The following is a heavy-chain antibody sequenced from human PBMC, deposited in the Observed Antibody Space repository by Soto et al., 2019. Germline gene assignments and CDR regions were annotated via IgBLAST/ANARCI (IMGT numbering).Heavy chain of an antibody. CDR1: GGTFSSYA. V-gene: IGHV1-69*13. J-gene: IGHJ3*02. Sequence: SVKVSCKASGGTFSSYAISWVRQAPGQGLEWMGGIIPIFGTANYAQKFQGRVTITADESTSTAYMELSSLRSEDTAVYYCAVYYYDSSGYLDDAFDIWGQGTMVTVSS. CDR3: AVYYYDSSGYLDDAFDI. D-gene: IGHD3-22*01. CDR2: IIPIFGTA.